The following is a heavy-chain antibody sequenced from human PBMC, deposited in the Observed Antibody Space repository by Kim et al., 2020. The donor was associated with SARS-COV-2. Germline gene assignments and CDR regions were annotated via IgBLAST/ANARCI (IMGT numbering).Heavy chain of an antibody. J-gene: IGHJ4*02. D-gene: IGHD3-22*01. CDR2: ISGDGGST. CDR3: AKGDRYYYDSSGPIGY. V-gene: IGHV3-43*02. Sequence: GGSLRLSCAASGFTFDDYAMHWVRQAPGKGLEWVSLISGDGGSTYYADSVKGRFTISRDNSKNSLYLQMNSLRTEDTALYYCAKGDRYYYDSSGPIGYWGQGTLVTVSS. CDR1: GFTFDDYA.